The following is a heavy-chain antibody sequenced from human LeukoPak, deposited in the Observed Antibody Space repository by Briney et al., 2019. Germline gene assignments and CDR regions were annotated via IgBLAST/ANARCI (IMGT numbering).Heavy chain of an antibody. CDR1: GFTFSSYS. CDR2: IISSSSYI. V-gene: IGHV3-21*01. CDR3: AKVPHFYYGSGSYQLDY. Sequence: GGSLRLSCAASGFTFSSYSMNWVRQAPGKGLEWVSSIISSSSYIYYADSVKGRFTISRDNAKNSLYLQMNSLGAEDTAVYYCAKVPHFYYGSGSYQLDYWGQGTLVTVSS. J-gene: IGHJ4*02. D-gene: IGHD3-10*01.